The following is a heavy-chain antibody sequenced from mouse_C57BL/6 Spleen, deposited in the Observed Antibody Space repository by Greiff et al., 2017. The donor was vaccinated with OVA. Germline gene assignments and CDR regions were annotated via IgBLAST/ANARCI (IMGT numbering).Heavy chain of an antibody. CDR2: ISYSGST. CDR1: GYSITSDY. Sequence: EVQLVESGPGLAKPSQTLSLTCSVTGYSITSDYWNWIRKFPGNKLEYMGYISYSGSTYYNPSLKSRISITRDTSKNQYYLQLNSVTTEDTATYYCARVYYYGSSYRYFDVWGTGTTVTVSS. J-gene: IGHJ1*03. V-gene: IGHV3-8*01. CDR3: ARVYYYGSSYRYFDV. D-gene: IGHD1-1*01.